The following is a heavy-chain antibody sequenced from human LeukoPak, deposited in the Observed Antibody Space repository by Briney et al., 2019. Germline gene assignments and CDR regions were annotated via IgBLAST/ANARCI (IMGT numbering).Heavy chain of an antibody. J-gene: IGHJ4*02. CDR2: INPGAGTT. D-gene: IGHD2-15*01. V-gene: IGHV1-46*01. Sequence: ASVKVSCKASGYPFTSYYLHWVRQAPGQGLEWMAIINPGAGTTSYAQKFQGRVTMTRDTSTSTVYMELSSLRSEDTAVYYCARVTVPYCSGGSCYSGVGYYFDYWGQGTLVTVSS. CDR3: ARVTVPYCSGGSCYSGVGYYFDY. CDR1: GYPFTSYY.